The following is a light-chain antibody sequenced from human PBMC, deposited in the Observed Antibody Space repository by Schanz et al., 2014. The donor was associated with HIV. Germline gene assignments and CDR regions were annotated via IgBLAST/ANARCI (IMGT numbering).Light chain of an antibody. V-gene: IGLV1-40*01. CDR2: GNN. CDR3: QVWDSSSDHYV. J-gene: IGLJ1*01. CDR1: TSNIGAGYD. Sequence: QSVLTQPPSVSGAPGQRVTISCTGSTSNIGAGYDVHWYQQLPGTAPKLLIYGNNNRPSGVPDRFSGSKSGNTATLTISRVEAGDEADYYCQVWDSSSDHYVFGTGTKLTVL.